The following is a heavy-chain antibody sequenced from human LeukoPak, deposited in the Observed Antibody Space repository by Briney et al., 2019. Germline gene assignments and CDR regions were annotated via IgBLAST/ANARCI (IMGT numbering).Heavy chain of an antibody. J-gene: IGHJ4*02. Sequence: GGSLRLSCAASGFTFSSYGMHWVRQAPGKGLEWVAFIRYDGSNKYYADSVKGRFTISRDNSKNTLYLQMNSLRAEDTAVYYCAKRAPYYDSSGYCFDYWGQGTLVTVSS. CDR2: IRYDGSNK. V-gene: IGHV3-30*02. CDR1: GFTFSSYG. CDR3: AKRAPYYDSSGYCFDY. D-gene: IGHD3-22*01.